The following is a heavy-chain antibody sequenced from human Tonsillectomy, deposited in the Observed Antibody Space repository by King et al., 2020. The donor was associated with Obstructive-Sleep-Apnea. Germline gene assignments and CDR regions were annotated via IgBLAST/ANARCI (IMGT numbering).Heavy chain of an antibody. CDR1: GGSISSSSYY. V-gene: IGHV4-39*07. D-gene: IGHD6-19*01. Sequence: LQLQESGPGLVKPSETLSLTCTVSGGSISSSSYYWGWIRQPPGKGLEWIGSIYYSGSTYYNPSLKSRVTISVDTSKNQFSLKLSSVTAADTAVYYCARDSSGWHFFDYWGQGTLVTVSS. J-gene: IGHJ4*02. CDR2: IYYSGST. CDR3: ARDSSGWHFFDY.